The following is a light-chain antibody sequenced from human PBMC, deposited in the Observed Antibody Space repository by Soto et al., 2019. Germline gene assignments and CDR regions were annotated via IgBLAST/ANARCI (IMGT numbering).Light chain of an antibody. V-gene: IGKV1-27*01. CDR1: QDINNY. CDR3: QKYDIAPRT. Sequence: DTQMTQSPSSLSASLGDRVTITCRASQDINNYLAWYQQRPGKVPKLLIYAASTLQSGVPSRFXXXXSGTDXTXXISXXQPEDVATYYCQKYDIAPRTFGGGTRVELK. J-gene: IGKJ4*01. CDR2: AAS.